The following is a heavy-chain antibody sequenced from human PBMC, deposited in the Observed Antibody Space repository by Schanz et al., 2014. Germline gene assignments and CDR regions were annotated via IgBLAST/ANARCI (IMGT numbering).Heavy chain of an antibody. V-gene: IGHV1-46*03. CDR1: GYTFTRYY. CDR2: INPIGGST. CDR3: ARGSPENMIRGELDY. Sequence: QVQLEQSGAEVKKPGASVKVSCKASGYTFTRYYIHWVRQAPGQGLEWMGIINPIGGSTTYAQKFRGAVTLTTDTSTDTAYLELTSLRSEDTAVYYCARGSPENMIRGELDYWGQGTLVTVSS. J-gene: IGHJ4*02. D-gene: IGHD3-10*01.